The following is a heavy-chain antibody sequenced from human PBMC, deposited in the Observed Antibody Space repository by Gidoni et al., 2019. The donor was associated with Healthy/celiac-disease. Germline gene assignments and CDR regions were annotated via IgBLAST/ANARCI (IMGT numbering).Heavy chain of an antibody. CDR1: GGSISSYY. D-gene: IGHD5-18*01. J-gene: IGHJ4*02. V-gene: IGHV4-59*01. CDR3: ARSPYSYGSYYFDY. CDR2: IYYSGST. Sequence: QVQLQESGPGLVKPSETLSLTCTVSGGSISSYYWSWIRQPPGKGLEWIGDIYYSGSTNYNPSLKSRVTISVDTSKNQFSLKLSSVTAADTAVYYCARSPYSYGSYYFDYWGQGTLVTVSS.